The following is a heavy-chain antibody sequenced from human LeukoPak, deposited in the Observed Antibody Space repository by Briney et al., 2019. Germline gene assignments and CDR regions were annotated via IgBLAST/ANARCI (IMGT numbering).Heavy chain of an antibody. V-gene: IGHV4-59*01. CDR2: IYYSGST. Sequence: PSETLSLTCTVSAGSISSYYWRCIRPPPGKGLEWIGYIYYSGSTNYNPSLKSRVTISVDTSKNQFSLKLSSVTAADTAVYYCARVDNWNLENWFDPWGQGTLVTVSS. J-gene: IGHJ5*02. CDR1: AGSISSYY. CDR3: ARVDNWNLENWFDP. D-gene: IGHD1-7*01.